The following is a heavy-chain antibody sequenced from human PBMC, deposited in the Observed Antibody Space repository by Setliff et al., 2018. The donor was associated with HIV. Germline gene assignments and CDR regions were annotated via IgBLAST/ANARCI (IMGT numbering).Heavy chain of an antibody. V-gene: IGHV3-48*01. CDR2: ISSSSGTI. Sequence: LRLSCAGSGFTFSSYNMHWVRQAPGKGLEWVSYISSSSGTIYYADSVKGRFTISRDNAKNSLYLQMNSLKTEDTAVYYCTTSLPWFDPWGQGTLVTVSS. CDR3: TTSLPWFDP. J-gene: IGHJ5*02. CDR1: GFTFSSYN.